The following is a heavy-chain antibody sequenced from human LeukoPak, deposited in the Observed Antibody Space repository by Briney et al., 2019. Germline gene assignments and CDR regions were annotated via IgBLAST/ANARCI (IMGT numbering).Heavy chain of an antibody. CDR3: ARARSYRVGATNDY. J-gene: IGHJ4*02. Sequence: GASVKVSCKASGYTFTSYYMHWVRQAPGQGLEWMGIINPSGGSTSYAQKFQGRVTITADKSTSTAYMELSSLRSEDTAVYYCARARSYRVGATNDYWGQGTLVTVSS. D-gene: IGHD1-26*01. V-gene: IGHV1-46*01. CDR1: GYTFTSYY. CDR2: INPSGGST.